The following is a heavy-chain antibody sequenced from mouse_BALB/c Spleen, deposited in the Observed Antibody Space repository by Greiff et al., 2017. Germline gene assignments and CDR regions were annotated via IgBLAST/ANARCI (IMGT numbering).Heavy chain of an antibody. D-gene: IGHD6-1*01. CDR1: GFTFSSYA. CDR2: ISSGGGYT. V-gene: IGHV5-9-4*01. Sequence: EVQGVESGGGLVKPGGSLKLSCAASGFTFSSYAMAWVRQSPEKRLEWVAEISSGGGYTYYPDTVTGRFTISRDNAKNTLYLELSSLRSEDTAMYYCARTSQDYSMDYWGQGTSVTVSS. J-gene: IGHJ4*01. CDR3: ARTSQDYSMDY.